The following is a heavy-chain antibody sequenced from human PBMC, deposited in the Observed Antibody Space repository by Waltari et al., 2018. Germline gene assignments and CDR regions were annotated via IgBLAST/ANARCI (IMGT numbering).Heavy chain of an antibody. V-gene: IGHV1-18*01. CDR3: ARLYDNSYYNYASDY. Sequence: QVQLVQSGAEVKKPGASVTVSCKASGYTFNNYVFAWVRQAPGQGLEWMGWISGYNGDTKFAQKFQDRLTMTTDTSTDTAYMELRSLRSDDTAVYYCARLYDNSYYNYASDYWGQGTLVTVSS. J-gene: IGHJ4*02. CDR1: GYTFNNYV. D-gene: IGHD3-22*01. CDR2: ISGYNGDT.